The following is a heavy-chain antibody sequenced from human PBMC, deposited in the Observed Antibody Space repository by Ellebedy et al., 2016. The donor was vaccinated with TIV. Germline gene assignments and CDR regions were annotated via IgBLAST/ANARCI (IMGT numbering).Heavy chain of an antibody. CDR2: IKEDGSEK. Sequence: GESLKISCAASGFTFSSYWMSWVRQAPGKGLEWVANIKEDGSEKNYVDSVKGRFTISRDNAKNSLYLQMNSLRADDTAVYDCVRAVPNWFDPWGQGTLVTVSS. J-gene: IGHJ5*02. CDR1: GFTFSSYW. V-gene: IGHV3-7*01. CDR3: VRAVPNWFDP.